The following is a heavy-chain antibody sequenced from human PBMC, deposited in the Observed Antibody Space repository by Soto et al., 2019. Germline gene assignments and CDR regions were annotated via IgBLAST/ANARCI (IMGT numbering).Heavy chain of an antibody. Sequence: QVQLVQSGAEEKKPGASVKVSCKASGYTFTNNVMHWVRQAPGQRLEWMGWISADNGNTKYSQKFQGRVTITRDTSANTAYMELSSLGSEDTAVYYCARGEKGTISDYWGQGTLVTVSS. V-gene: IGHV1-3*05. J-gene: IGHJ4*02. CDR2: ISADNGNT. CDR3: ARGEKGTISDY. CDR1: GYTFTNNV. D-gene: IGHD1-1*01.